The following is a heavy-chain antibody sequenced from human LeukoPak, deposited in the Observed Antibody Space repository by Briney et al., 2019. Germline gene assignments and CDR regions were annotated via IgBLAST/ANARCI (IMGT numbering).Heavy chain of an antibody. Sequence: ASVKVSCKVSGYTLTELSMHWVRQAPGKGLEWMGGFDPEDGETIYAQKFQGRVTMTEDTSTDTAYMELSSLRSEDTAVYYCATDLHYDILTGPQGGAFDIWGQGTMVTVSS. D-gene: IGHD3-9*01. J-gene: IGHJ3*02. V-gene: IGHV1-24*01. CDR3: ATDLHYDILTGPQGGAFDI. CDR1: GYTLTELS. CDR2: FDPEDGET.